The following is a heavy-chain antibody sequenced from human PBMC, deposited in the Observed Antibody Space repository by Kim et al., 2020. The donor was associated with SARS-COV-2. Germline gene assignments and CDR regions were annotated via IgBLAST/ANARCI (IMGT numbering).Heavy chain of an antibody. CDR2: IYHSGST. V-gene: IGHV4-4*02. CDR3: AIDGARRNVERFTIFGVVPPGGGMDV. Sequence: SETLSLTCAVSGGSISSSNWWSWVRQPPGKGLEWIGEIYHSGSTNYNPSLKSRFTISVDKSKNQFSLKLSSVPAADTAVYYCAIDGARRNVERFTIFGVVPPGGGMDVWGQGTTVTVSS. CDR1: GGSISSSNW. J-gene: IGHJ6*02. D-gene: IGHD3-3*01.